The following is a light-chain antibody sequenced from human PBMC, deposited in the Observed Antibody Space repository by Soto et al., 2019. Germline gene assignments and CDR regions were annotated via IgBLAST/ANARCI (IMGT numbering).Light chain of an antibody. Sequence: QSALTQPASVSGSPGQSITISCTGTSSDVGGYYYVSWYQHHPGKAPKLMIYQVSNRPSGVSNRFSGSKSGNTASLTISGLQAEDEADYFCSSYTSGNTVLFVFGAGTKVTVL. J-gene: IGLJ1*01. CDR2: QVS. V-gene: IGLV2-14*01. CDR1: SSDVGGYYY. CDR3: SSYTSGNTVLFV.